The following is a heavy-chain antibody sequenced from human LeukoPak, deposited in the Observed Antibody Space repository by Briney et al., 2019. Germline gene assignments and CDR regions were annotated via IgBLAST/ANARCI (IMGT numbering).Heavy chain of an antibody. CDR3: ARLVVVGAFDI. V-gene: IGHV3-33*01. D-gene: IGHD3-22*01. CDR2: IWYDGSNK. CDR1: GFTFSSYG. J-gene: IGHJ3*02. Sequence: QPGRSLRLSCAASGFTFSSYGMHWVRQAPGKGLEWVAVIWYDGSNKYYADSVKGRFTISRDNAKNSLYLQMNSLRAEDTALYYCARLVVVGAFDIWGQGTMVTVSS.